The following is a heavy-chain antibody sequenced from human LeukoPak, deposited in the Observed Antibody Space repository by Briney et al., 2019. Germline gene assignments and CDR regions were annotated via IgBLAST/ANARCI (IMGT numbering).Heavy chain of an antibody. CDR2: ISSSSSYI. D-gene: IGHD3-10*01. Sequence: GGSLRLSCAASGFTFSSYSMNWVRQAPGKGLEWVSSISSSSSYIYYADSVKGRFTISRDNAKNSLYLQMNSLRAEDTAVYYCARDLGRGYYYGSGSLQTYWGQGTLVTVSS. CDR1: GFTFSSYS. CDR3: ARDLGRGYYYGSGSLQTY. J-gene: IGHJ4*02. V-gene: IGHV3-21*01.